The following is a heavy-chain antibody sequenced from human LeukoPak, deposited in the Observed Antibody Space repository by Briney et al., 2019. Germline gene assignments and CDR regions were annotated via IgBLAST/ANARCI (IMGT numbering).Heavy chain of an antibody. J-gene: IGHJ4*02. CDR1: GFTFRSHG. CDR3: ARWGDNRAVDY. CDR2: IWYDGSNK. Sequence: GRSLRLSCAASGFTFRSHGMHWVRQAPGKGLEWVAVIWYDGSNKYYADSVKGRFTISRDNSKDTLYLQMNSLRVEDTAVYYCARWGDNRAVDYWGQGTLVTASS. V-gene: IGHV3-33*01. D-gene: IGHD1-1*01.